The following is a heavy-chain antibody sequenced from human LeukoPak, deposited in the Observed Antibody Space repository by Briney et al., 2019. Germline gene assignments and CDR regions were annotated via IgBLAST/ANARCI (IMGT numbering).Heavy chain of an antibody. CDR2: ISADNGNT. CDR3: AREGSYYYDRSGYSSFDY. CDR1: GYTFTSYG. V-gene: IGHV1-18*01. Sequence: ASVKVSCKASGYTFTSYGISWVRQAPGQGLEWMGWISADNGNTNYAQKLQGRVTMTTDTSTSTAYMELRSLRSDDTAVYYCAREGSYYYDRSGYSSFDYWGQGTLVTVSS. D-gene: IGHD3-22*01. J-gene: IGHJ4*02.